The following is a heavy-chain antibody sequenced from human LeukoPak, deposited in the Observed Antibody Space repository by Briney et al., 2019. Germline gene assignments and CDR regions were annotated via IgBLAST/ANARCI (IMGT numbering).Heavy chain of an antibody. D-gene: IGHD5-24*01. J-gene: IGHJ4*02. CDR2: ISGSGGST. Sequence: GGSLRLSCAASGFTFSSYARRWVRQAPGKGLEWVAAISGSGGSTYYADSVKGGFTISRDNSKNTLYLQMNSLRAEDTAVYDCAKGREMATIEDYWGQGTLVTASS. CDR1: GFTFSSYA. CDR3: AKGREMATIEDY. V-gene: IGHV3-23*01.